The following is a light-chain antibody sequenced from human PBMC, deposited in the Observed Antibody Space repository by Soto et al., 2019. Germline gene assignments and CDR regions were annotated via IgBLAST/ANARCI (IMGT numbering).Light chain of an antibody. J-gene: IGKJ1*01. CDR1: QSVSSSY. CDR2: GAS. V-gene: IGKV3-20*01. CDR3: QEYGSSLGGP. Sequence: EIVLTQSPGTLSLSPGERATLSCRASQSVSSSYLAWYQQKPGQAPRLLIYGASSKATGIPDRFSGSGSGTDFSLTISRLEPEVFGVYSCQEYGSSLGGPFGKGTKVKIK.